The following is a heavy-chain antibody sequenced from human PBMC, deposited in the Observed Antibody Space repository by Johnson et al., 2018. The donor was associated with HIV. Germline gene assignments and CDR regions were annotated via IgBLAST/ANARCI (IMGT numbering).Heavy chain of an antibody. CDR2: IYSGGST. J-gene: IGHJ3*02. D-gene: IGHD4-17*01. V-gene: IGHV3-66*01. CDR3: ARVVRYGFDI. CDR1: GFTFDDHG. Sequence: VQLVESGGGMGRPGGSLRLSCAASGFTFDDHGMSWVRQGPGKGLEWVAVIYSGGSTYYADSVKGRFTISRDNSKDTLYLQMNSLRDEDTAVYYCARVVRYGFDIWGQGTMVTVSS.